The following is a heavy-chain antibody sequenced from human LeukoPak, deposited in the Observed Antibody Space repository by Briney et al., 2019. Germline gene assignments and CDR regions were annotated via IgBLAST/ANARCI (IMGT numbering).Heavy chain of an antibody. J-gene: IGHJ4*02. V-gene: IGHV3-21*01. CDR1: GFTFSSYS. D-gene: IGHD3-3*01. Sequence: GGSLRLSCAASGFTFSSYSMNWVRQAPGKGLEWGSSISSSSSYIYYADSGKGRFTTSRANAKSSLYLQMNRLRAEDTAVYYCARDRGSVLRFLEWLLGPDYWGQGTLVTVSS. CDR3: ARDRGSVLRFLEWLLGPDY. CDR2: ISSSSSYI.